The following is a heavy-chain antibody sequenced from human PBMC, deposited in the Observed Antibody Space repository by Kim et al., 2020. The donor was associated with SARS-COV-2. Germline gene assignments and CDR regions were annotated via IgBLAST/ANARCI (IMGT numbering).Heavy chain of an antibody. J-gene: IGHJ5*02. CDR3: ARGSYSSAWFDGS. Sequence: YADSLKGRFTISRDKAKNSLYLQMNSLRDEDTALYYGARGSYSSAWFDGSWGQGTLVTVSS. D-gene: IGHD6-19*01. V-gene: IGHV3-48*02.